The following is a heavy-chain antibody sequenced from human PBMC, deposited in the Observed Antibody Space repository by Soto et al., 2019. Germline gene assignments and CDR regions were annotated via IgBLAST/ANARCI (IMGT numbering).Heavy chain of an antibody. CDR3: ARGVSAGVDY. CDR1: GYSFTSLD. CDR2: MEPSTGRT. V-gene: IGHV1-8*01. D-gene: IGHD1-26*01. Sequence: QVQLVQSGAEVREPGASVKVSCKASGYSFTSLDINWVRQTAGQGLEWMGWMEPSTGRTGYAQKFQGRVTMTRHTSINTAYIELTTLTSDDTAFYYCARGVSAGVDYWGQGTLVTVSS. J-gene: IGHJ4*02.